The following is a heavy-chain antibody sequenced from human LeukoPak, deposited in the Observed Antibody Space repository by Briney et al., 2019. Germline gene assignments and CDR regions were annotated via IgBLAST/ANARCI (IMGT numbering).Heavy chain of an antibody. Sequence: NPSETLSLTCSVSGGSISSSSYYWGWIRQPPGKGLEWIGSLYYSGSTYYNPSLQSRVTISVDTSKNQFSLKLSSVTAADTAVYYCARVGVGNWFDPWGQGTLVTVSS. CDR2: LYYSGST. CDR1: GGSISSSSYY. CDR3: ARVGVGNWFDP. V-gene: IGHV4-39*07. J-gene: IGHJ5*02.